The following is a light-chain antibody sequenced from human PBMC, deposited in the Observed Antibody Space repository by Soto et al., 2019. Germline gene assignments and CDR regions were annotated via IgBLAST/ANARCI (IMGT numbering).Light chain of an antibody. CDR1: QTILYSSNNKNY. CDR3: MQSTQLPPT. J-gene: IGKJ5*01. Sequence: DIVMTQSPDSLAVSLGERATINCKSRQTILYSSNNKNYLAWYLQKPGQSPQLLIYEVSTRVSGVPDRFSGSGSGTDFTLEISRVETDDVGIYYCMQSTQLPPTFGQGTRLEI. V-gene: IGKV4-1*01. CDR2: EVS.